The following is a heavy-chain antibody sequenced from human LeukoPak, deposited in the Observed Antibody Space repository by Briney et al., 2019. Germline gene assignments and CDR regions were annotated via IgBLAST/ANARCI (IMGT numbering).Heavy chain of an antibody. V-gene: IGHV4-4*07. CDR3: ARVSASPAALAFDI. CDR2: IYSSGNT. D-gene: IGHD2-15*01. J-gene: IGHJ3*02. CDR1: GGSISSHF. Sequence: PSETLSLTCSVSGGSISSHFWSWIRQPAGKGLEWIGRIYSSGNTNYNPSLKSRLTMLVDTSKNQFSLKLSSVTAADTAVYYCARVSASPAALAFDIWGQGTMVTVSS.